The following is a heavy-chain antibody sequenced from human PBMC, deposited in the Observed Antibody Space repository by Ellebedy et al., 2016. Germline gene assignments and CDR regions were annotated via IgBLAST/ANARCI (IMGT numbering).Heavy chain of an antibody. D-gene: IGHD6-13*01. Sequence: SETLSLXXTVSGGSISTYYWSWIRQPPGKGLEWIAYIYYSGSTNYNPSLKSRVTISLDTSKNQLSLKLSSVTAADTAVYYCARDPGIAAAGDRWYYYYMDVWGKGTTVTVSS. V-gene: IGHV4-59*01. CDR3: ARDPGIAAAGDRWYYYYMDV. CDR2: IYYSGST. J-gene: IGHJ6*03. CDR1: GGSISTYY.